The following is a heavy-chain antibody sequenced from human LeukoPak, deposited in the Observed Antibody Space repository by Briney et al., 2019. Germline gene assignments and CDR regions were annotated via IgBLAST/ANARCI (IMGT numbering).Heavy chain of an antibody. CDR3: AWLKYYYDSSGYRAEYFQH. CDR2: IYYSGTT. V-gene: IGHV4-59*02. CDR1: GDSVSSFY. Sequence: PSETLSLTCTVSGDSVSSFYWSWIRQPPGKGLEWIGYIYYSGTTNYNPSLKSRVTISVDTTKSQFSLKLSSVTAADTAVYYCAWLKYYYDSSGYRAEYFQHWGQGTLVTVSS. D-gene: IGHD3-22*01. J-gene: IGHJ1*01.